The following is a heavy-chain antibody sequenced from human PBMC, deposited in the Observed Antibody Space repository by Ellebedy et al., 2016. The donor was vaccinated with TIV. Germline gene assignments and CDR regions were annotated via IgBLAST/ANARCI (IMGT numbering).Heavy chain of an antibody. V-gene: IGHV3-9*01. CDR3: ARDRYGGNLEVDY. Sequence: SLKISCAASGFTLEDYAMHWVRQAPGKGLEWVSGINWNSGSIGYADSVKGRFTISRDNAKNSLYLQMNSLRVEDTALYFCARDRYGGNLEVDYWGPGTLVTVSS. D-gene: IGHD4-23*01. CDR1: GFTLEDYA. J-gene: IGHJ4*01. CDR2: INWNSGSI.